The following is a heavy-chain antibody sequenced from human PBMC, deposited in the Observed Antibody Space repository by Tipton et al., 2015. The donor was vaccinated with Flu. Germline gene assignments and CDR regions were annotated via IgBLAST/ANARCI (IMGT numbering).Heavy chain of an antibody. CDR3: ASSPWFKEGRLPY. V-gene: IGHV3-30*07. Sequence: SLRLSCAASGINFSRYAMHWVRQAPGRGLEWVAVISYDATLEYFADSVKGRFTITRNNSKNTLFLQMNSLRSNDTAVYYCASSPWFKEGRLPYWGHGIMVTVSS. CDR2: ISYDATLE. CDR1: GINFSRYA. D-gene: IGHD3-22*01. J-gene: IGHJ4*01.